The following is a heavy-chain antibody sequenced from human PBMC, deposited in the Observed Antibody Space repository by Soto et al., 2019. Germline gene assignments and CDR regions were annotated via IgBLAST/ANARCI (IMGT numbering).Heavy chain of an antibody. J-gene: IGHJ4*02. CDR3: ARTTAVPNTLRSRYFFDY. CDR1: GGSFNGYY. D-gene: IGHD4-17*01. V-gene: IGHV4-59*01. Sequence: PSETLSLTCAVYGGSFNGYYWSWIRQPPGKRLGWVGYVYYSGTTNYNPSLKSRVTISVDLSKNQFSLRLSSVTTADTALYYCARTTAVPNTLRSRYFFDYWGEGTLVTVSS. CDR2: VYYSGTT.